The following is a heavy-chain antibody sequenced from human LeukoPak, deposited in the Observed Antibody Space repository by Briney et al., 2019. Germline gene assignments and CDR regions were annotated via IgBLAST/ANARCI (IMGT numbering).Heavy chain of an antibody. CDR2: IFPSGGEI. D-gene: IGHD3-10*01. Sequence: GGSLRLSCAASGFTFSTFAMIWVRQPPGKGLEWVSSIFPSGGEIHYADSVRGRFTISRDNSKSTLYLQMNSLRAEDTAVYYCAKCLFYYGPDYWGQGTLVTVSS. J-gene: IGHJ4*02. CDR3: AKCLFYYGPDY. V-gene: IGHV3-23*01. CDR1: GFTFSTFA.